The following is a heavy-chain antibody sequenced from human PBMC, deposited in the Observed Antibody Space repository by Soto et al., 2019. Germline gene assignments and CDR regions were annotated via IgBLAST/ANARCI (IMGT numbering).Heavy chain of an antibody. CDR3: ARAHSHTSYYYYMDV. CDR2: INHSGST. D-gene: IGHD3-16*01. J-gene: IGHJ6*03. V-gene: IGHV4-34*01. CDR1: GGSFSGYY. Sequence: SETLSLTCAVYGGSFSGYYWSWIRQPPGKGLEWIGEINHSGSTNYNPSLKSRVTISVDTSKNQFSLKLSSVTAADTAVYYCARAHSHTSYYYYMDVWGKGTTVTVSS.